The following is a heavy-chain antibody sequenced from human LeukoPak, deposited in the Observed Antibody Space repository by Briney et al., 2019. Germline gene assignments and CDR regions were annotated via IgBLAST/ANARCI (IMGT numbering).Heavy chain of an antibody. D-gene: IGHD3-22*01. CDR3: ARGTYYYDSSGYWPLTFDY. CDR2: IYYSGST. J-gene: IGHJ4*02. Sequence: PSETLSLTCTVSGGSISRGGYYWSWIRQHPGKGLEWIGYIYYSGSTYYNPSLKSRVTISVDTSKNQFSLKLSSVTAADTAVYYCARGTYYYDSSGYWPLTFDYWGQGTLVTVSS. CDR1: GGSISRGGYY. V-gene: IGHV4-31*03.